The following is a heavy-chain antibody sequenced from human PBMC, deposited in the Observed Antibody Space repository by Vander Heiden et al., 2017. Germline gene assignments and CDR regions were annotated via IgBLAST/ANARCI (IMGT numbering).Heavy chain of an antibody. V-gene: IGHV4-59*01. CDR3: ARDDYGDYVFDY. D-gene: IGHD4-17*01. Sequence: QLQLQESGPGLVKPSETLSLTCTVSGGSISSYYWSWIRQPPGKGLEWIGYIYYSGSTNYNPSLKSRVTISVDTSKNQFSLKLSSVTAADTAVYYCARDDYGDYVFDYWGQGTLFTVSS. CDR2: IYYSGST. CDR1: GGSISSYY. J-gene: IGHJ4*02.